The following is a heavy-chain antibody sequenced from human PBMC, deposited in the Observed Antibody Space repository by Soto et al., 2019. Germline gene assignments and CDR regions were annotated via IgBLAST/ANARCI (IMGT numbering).Heavy chain of an antibody. Sequence: GGSLRLSYAASGFTFSDYYVSWIRQAPGKGLEWVSYISSSSSYTNYADSVKGRFTISRDNAKNSLYLQMNSLRAEDTAVYYCARDPGKNFDYWGQGTLVTVSS. J-gene: IGHJ4*02. D-gene: IGHD6-13*01. CDR1: GFTFSDYY. CDR2: ISSSSSYT. V-gene: IGHV3-11*05. CDR3: ARDPGKNFDY.